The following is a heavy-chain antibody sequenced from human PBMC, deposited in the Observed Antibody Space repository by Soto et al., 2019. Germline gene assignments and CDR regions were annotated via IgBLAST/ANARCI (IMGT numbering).Heavy chain of an antibody. CDR3: ASINSSDWYEAIDY. CDR1: GGTFSSYA. Sequence: QVQLVQSGAEVKKPGSSVKVSCKASGGTFSSYAISWVRQAPGQGLEWMGGIIPIFGTANYAQKFQGRVTSTADESTSTAYVEMSSLRSEDTAVYYCASINSSDWYEAIDYWGQGTLVTVSS. J-gene: IGHJ4*02. CDR2: IIPIFGTA. V-gene: IGHV1-69*12. D-gene: IGHD6-19*01.